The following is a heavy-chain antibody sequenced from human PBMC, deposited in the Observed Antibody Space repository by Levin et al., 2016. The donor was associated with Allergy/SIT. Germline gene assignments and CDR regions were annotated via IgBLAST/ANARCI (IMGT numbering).Heavy chain of an antibody. D-gene: IGHD5-24*01. V-gene: IGHV3-11*06. CDR2: ISSRSEFT. J-gene: IGHJ4*02. CDR1: GFTLSDYY. CDR3: ARDPIDGYGHFDS. Sequence: GESLKISCAASGFTLSDYYMGWIRQAPGRGLEWVSYISSRSEFTTYADSVRGRFTISRDNAKNSLYLQLNSLRAEDTAVYYCARDPIDGYGHFDSWGQGTLVTVSS.